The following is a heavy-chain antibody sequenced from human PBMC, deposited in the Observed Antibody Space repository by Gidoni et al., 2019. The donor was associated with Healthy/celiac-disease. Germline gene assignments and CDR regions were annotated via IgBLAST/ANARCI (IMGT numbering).Heavy chain of an antibody. D-gene: IGHD3-16*02. J-gene: IGHJ4*02. V-gene: IGHV3-23*01. CDR1: GFTFSSYA. CDR2: ISGSGGST. Sequence: EVQLLEYGGGLVQPGGSLRLSCAASGFTFSSYAMSWVRQAPGKGLEWVSAISGSGGSTYYADAVKGRFTISRDKSKNTLYLQMNSLRAEDTAVYYCAKVPTMITFGGVIGPSYYWGQGTLVTVSS. CDR3: AKVPTMITFGGVIGPSYY.